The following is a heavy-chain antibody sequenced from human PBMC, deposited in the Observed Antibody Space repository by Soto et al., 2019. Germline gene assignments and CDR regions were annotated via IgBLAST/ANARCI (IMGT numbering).Heavy chain of an antibody. CDR2: LTPSRGST. D-gene: IGHD1-1*01. Sequence: QVQLVQSGAEVTNPGASVKISCKASGYTFTTYYMHWLRQARGQGLAWMGILTPSRGSTRYEQTCQDRGTMTRDTDTSTAYMELGSLRAEDTAVYDCARAGSTKTATSDYWGQGTLVTVSS. CDR1: GYTFTTYY. CDR3: ARAGSTKTATSDY. V-gene: IGHV1-46*01. J-gene: IGHJ4*02.